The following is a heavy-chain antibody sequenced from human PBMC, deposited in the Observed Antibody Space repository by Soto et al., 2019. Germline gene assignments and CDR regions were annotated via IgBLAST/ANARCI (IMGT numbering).Heavy chain of an antibody. CDR1: GGSISSGDYY. V-gene: IGHV4-30-4*01. J-gene: IGHJ4*02. CDR3: ARGRNILTGYPFDY. CDR2: IYYSGST. D-gene: IGHD3-9*01. Sequence: SETLSLTCTVSGGSISSGDYYWSWIRKPPGKGLEWIGYIYYSGSTYYNPSLKSRVTISVDTSKNQFSLKLSSVTAADTAVYYCARGRNILTGYPFDYWGQGTLVTVSS.